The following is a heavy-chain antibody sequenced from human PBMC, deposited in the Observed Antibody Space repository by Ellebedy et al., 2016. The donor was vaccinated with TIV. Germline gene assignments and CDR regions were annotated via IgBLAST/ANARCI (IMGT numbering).Heavy chain of an antibody. CDR1: GFTFSGYW. CDR2: IKEDGSDA. D-gene: IGHD2-2*01. Sequence: GESLKISCAASGFTFSGYWMSWVRQAPGKGLEWVANIKEDGSDAYYVDSVKGRFTISRDNAKNSLYLQISNLRAEDTSVFYCARAGGRQSTGSGFYWGQGTRVTVST. J-gene: IGHJ4*02. CDR3: ARAGGRQSTGSGFY. V-gene: IGHV3-7*03.